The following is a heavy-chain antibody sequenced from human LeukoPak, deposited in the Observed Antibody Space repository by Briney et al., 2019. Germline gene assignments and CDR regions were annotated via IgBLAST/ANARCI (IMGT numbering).Heavy chain of an antibody. CDR3: AREAPTPNQDRPEDY. Sequence: PSETLSLTCTVSGGSISSYYWSRLRQPPGKGLEWIGYIYYSGSTNYSPSLKSRVTISVDTSKNQFSLKLSSVTAADTAVYYCAREAPTPNQDRPEDYWGQGTLVTVSS. D-gene: IGHD6-6*01. CDR2: IYYSGST. V-gene: IGHV4-59*12. J-gene: IGHJ4*02. CDR1: GGSISSYY.